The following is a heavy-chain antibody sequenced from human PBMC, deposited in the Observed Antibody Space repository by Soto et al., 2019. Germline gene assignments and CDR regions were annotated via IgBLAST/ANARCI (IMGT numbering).Heavy chain of an antibody. V-gene: IGHV3-64D*08. J-gene: IGHJ4*02. D-gene: IGHD1-7*01. CDR3: VKARGFYNWNYDSLDY. CDR1: GFTFSNYA. Sequence: PGGSLRLSCSASGFTFSNYAMYWVRQAPGKGLEYVSAIGSNGGSTNYADSVKGRFTISRDNSKNTLYLQMSSLRAEDMALYYCVKARGFYNWNYDSLDYWGQGTLVTVSS. CDR2: IGSNGGST.